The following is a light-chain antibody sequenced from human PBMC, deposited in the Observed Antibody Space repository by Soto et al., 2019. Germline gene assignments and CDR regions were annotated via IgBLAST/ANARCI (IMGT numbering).Light chain of an antibody. CDR2: AAS. Sequence: DIQMTQSPSSLSASVGDRVTITCRTSQSISTYLNWYQQKPGKAPKVLISAASSLQSGVPSRFSGSGSGTDFTLTISSLQPEDFATYYCQQSYNTPYTFGQGTKLESK. CDR3: QQSYNTPYT. J-gene: IGKJ2*01. CDR1: QSISTY. V-gene: IGKV1-39*01.